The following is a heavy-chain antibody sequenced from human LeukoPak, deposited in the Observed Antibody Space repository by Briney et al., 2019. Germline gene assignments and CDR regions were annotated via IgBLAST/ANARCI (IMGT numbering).Heavy chain of an antibody. J-gene: IGHJ3*02. CDR1: GYTFTGYY. Sequence: GASVKVSCKASGYTFTGYYMHWVRQAPGQGLEWMGGIIPIFGTANYAQKFQGRVTITADESTSTAYMELSSLRSEDTAVYYCARDQAVWDAFDIWGQGTMVTVSS. CDR3: ARDQAVWDAFDI. V-gene: IGHV1-69*13. CDR2: IIPIFGTA. D-gene: IGHD6-25*01.